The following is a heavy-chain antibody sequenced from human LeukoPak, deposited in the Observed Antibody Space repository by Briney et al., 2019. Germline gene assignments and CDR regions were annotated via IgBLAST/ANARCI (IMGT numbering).Heavy chain of an antibody. J-gene: IGHJ5*02. Sequence: SETLSLTCTVSGGSISSYYWGWIRQPPGKGLEWIGTISHSGSTYYNPSLKSRVTISLDTSKNQFFLRLSSVTAADTAVYYCARGQARLSWFDPWGQGTLVTVSS. D-gene: IGHD6-19*01. CDR1: GGSISSYY. V-gene: IGHV4-38-2*02. CDR2: ISHSGST. CDR3: ARGQARLSWFDP.